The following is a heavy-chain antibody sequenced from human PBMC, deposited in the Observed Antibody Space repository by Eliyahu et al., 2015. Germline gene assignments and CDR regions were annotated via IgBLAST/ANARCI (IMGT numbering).Heavy chain of an antibody. Sequence: EVQLLESGGGLVQPGGSLRLSCAAXGFXFSXYAMSWVRQAPGKGLEWVSAISGSGGSTYYADSVKGRFTISRDNSKNTLYLQMNSLRAEDTAVYYCAKGLTTVVTPRIVGMDVWGQGTTVTVSS. V-gene: IGHV3-23*01. J-gene: IGHJ6*02. CDR3: AKGLTTVVTPRIVGMDV. CDR1: GFXFSXYA. D-gene: IGHD4-23*01. CDR2: ISGSGGST.